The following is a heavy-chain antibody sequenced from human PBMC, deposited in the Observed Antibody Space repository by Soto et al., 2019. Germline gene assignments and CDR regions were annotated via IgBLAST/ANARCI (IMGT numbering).Heavy chain of an antibody. CDR2: ISSSSSTI. Sequence: EVLLVESGGGLVQPGGSLRLSFAASGFTFSSYSMNWVRQAPGKGLEWVSYISSSSSTIYYADSVKGRFTISRDNAKNSLYLQMNSLRDHGTAVYYCARGGWDLPPYYYYYGMDVWGQGTAVTVSS. CDR3: ARGGWDLPPYYYYYGMDV. J-gene: IGHJ6*02. CDR1: GFTFSSYS. V-gene: IGHV3-48*02. D-gene: IGHD1-26*01.